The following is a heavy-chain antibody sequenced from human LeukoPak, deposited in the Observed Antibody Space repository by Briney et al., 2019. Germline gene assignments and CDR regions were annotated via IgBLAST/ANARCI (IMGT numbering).Heavy chain of an antibody. Sequence: GSLRLSCAASGFTFSSYAVHWVRQAPGKGLECVAVISYDGNNKYYADSVRGRFTISRDNSKNTLNLEMNSLRAEDTAVYYCARDFGKTPTGPYFWGQGTLVTVSS. CDR3: ARDFGKTPTGPYF. J-gene: IGHJ4*02. CDR2: ISYDGNNK. CDR1: GFTFSSYA. D-gene: IGHD3-10*01. V-gene: IGHV3-30-3*01.